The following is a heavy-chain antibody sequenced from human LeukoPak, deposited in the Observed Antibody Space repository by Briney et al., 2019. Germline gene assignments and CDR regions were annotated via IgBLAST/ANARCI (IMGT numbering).Heavy chain of an antibody. D-gene: IGHD2-21*02. V-gene: IGHV4-34*01. CDR3: ARGRAYCGGDCYRTTFDY. Sequence: PSETLSLTCAVYGGSFSGYYWSWIRQPPGKGLEWIGEINHSGSTNYNPSLKSRVTISVDTSKNQFSLKLSSVTAADTAVYYCARGRAYCGGDCYRTTFDYWGQGTLVTVSS. CDR2: INHSGST. J-gene: IGHJ4*02. CDR1: GGSFSGYY.